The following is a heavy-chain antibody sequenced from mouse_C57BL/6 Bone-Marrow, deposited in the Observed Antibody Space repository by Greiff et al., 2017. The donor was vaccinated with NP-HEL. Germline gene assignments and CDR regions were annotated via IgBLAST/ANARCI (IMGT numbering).Heavy chain of an antibody. J-gene: IGHJ3*01. CDR3: AREGALAY. CDR2: ISYDGSN. V-gene: IGHV3-6*01. Sequence: VQLQQSGPGLVKPSQSLSLTCSVTGYSITSGYYWNWIRQFPGNKLEWMGYISYDGSNNYNPSLKNRISITRDTSKNQFFLKLNSVTTEDTATYYCAREGALAYWGQGTLVTVSA. D-gene: IGHD3-1*01. CDR1: GYSITSGYY.